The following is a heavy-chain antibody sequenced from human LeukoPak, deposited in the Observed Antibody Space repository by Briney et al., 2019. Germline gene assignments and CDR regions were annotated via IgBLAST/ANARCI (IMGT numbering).Heavy chain of an antibody. D-gene: IGHD3-22*01. Sequence: PGGSLRLSCAASGFTFSSYAMSWVRQAPGKGLEWVSAISGSGGSTYYADSVKGRFTISRDNSKNTLYLQMNSLRAEDTAVYYCAKAMRYHYDSSGYYLDYWGQGTLVTVSS. CDR3: AKAMRYHYDSSGYYLDY. CDR2: ISGSGGST. J-gene: IGHJ4*02. CDR1: GFTFSSYA. V-gene: IGHV3-23*01.